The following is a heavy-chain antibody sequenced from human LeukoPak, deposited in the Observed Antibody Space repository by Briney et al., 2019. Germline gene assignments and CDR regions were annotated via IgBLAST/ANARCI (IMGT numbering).Heavy chain of an antibody. J-gene: IGHJ4*02. CDR2: INSDSSAI. D-gene: IGHD5-12*01. CDR1: GFTFSSYS. Sequence: GRSLRLSCVASGFTFSSYSMNWVRQAPGKGLDWISGINSDSSAIYYADSVKGRFTISRDNAKNSLYLQMNSLRAEDTAVYYCARSYTGYDLWGQGTLVTVSS. V-gene: IGHV3-48*01. CDR3: ARSYTGYDL.